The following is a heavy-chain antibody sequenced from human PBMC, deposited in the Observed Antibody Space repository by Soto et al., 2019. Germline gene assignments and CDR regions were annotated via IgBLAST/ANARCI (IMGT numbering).Heavy chain of an antibody. D-gene: IGHD3-3*01. CDR2: INSDGSST. Sequence: EVQLVESGGGLVQPGGSLRLSCAASGFTFSSYWMHWVRQAPGKGLVWVSRINSDGSSTNYADSVRGRFTISRDNAKNTLYLQMNSLRAEDTAVYYCTRDYYDFWSGYLDYWGQGTLVTVSS. CDR3: TRDYYDFWSGYLDY. J-gene: IGHJ4*02. V-gene: IGHV3-74*01. CDR1: GFTFSSYW.